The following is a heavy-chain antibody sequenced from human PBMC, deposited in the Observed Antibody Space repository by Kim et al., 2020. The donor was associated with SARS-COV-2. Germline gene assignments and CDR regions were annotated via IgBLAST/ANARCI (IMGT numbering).Heavy chain of an antibody. V-gene: IGHV1-69*13. CDR1: GGTFSSYA. CDR2: IIPIFGTA. D-gene: IGHD3-3*01. J-gene: IGHJ5*02. Sequence: SVKVSCKASGGTFSSYAISWVRQAPGQGLEWMGGIIPIFGTANYAQKFQGRVTVTADESTSTAHMELSSLRSEDTAVYYCVRAHVVYDFWRGYYLPNWFHLGGQGTLVTVSS. CDR3: VRAHVVYDFWRGYYLPNWFHL.